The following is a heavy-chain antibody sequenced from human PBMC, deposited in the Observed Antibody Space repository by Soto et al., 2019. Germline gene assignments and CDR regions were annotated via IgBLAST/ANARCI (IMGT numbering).Heavy chain of an antibody. CDR1: GFTFSSYA. J-gene: IGHJ4*02. V-gene: IGHV3-30-3*01. CDR2: ISYDGSNK. D-gene: IGHD2-8*02. Sequence: QVQLVESGGGVVQPGRSLRLSCAASGFTFSSYAMHWVRQAPGKGLEWVAVISYDGSNKYYADSVKGRFTISRDNSKNTLYLQMNSLIAEDTAVYYCARVPSSTGRPHFDYWGQGTLVTVSS. CDR3: ARVPSSTGRPHFDY.